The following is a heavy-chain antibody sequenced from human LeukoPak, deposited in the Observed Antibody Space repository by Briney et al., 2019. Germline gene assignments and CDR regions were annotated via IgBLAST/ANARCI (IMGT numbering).Heavy chain of an antibody. CDR3: ARDLDYNMDYYYGMDV. CDR2: IYTSGST. V-gene: IGHV4-4*07. Sequence: PSETLSLTCTVSGGSISSYYWSWIRQPAGKGLEWIGRIYTSGSTNYNPSLKSRVTMSVDTSKNQFSLKLSSVTAADTAVYYCARDLDYNMDYYYGMDVWGQGTTVTVSS. J-gene: IGHJ6*02. D-gene: IGHD4-11*01. CDR1: GGSISSYY.